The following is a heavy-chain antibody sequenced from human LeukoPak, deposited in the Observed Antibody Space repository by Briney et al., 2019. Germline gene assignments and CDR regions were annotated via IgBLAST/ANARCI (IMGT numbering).Heavy chain of an antibody. CDR3: ARVASTTCDCPDYFDY. CDR2: ISAYTGNT. CDR1: GYTFTTFG. V-gene: IGHV1-18*01. Sequence: ASVKVSCKASGYTFTTFGITWVRQAPGQGLEWMGWISAYTGNTNYATKFQGRVTMTTDTSTSTAHMELRSLTSDDTAVYYCARVASTTCDCPDYFDYWGQGTLVTVSS. D-gene: IGHD2-2*01. J-gene: IGHJ4*02.